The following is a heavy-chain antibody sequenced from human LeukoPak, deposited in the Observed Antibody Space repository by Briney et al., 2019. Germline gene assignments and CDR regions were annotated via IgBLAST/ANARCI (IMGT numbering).Heavy chain of an antibody. CDR2: IKQDGSEK. CDR1: GFTFSNYW. Sequence: GGSLRLSCAASGFTFSNYWMSWVRQAPGKGLEWVANIKQDGSEKYYVDSVKGRFTISRDNAKNSLYLQMNSLRAEDTAVYYCARDRSNYYFDYWGQGTLVTVSS. CDR3: ARDRSNYYFDY. D-gene: IGHD4-11*01. V-gene: IGHV3-7*01. J-gene: IGHJ4*02.